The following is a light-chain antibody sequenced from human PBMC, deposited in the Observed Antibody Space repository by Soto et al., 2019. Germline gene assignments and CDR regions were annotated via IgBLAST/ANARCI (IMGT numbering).Light chain of an antibody. CDR1: QGISSW. V-gene: IGKV1-12*01. CDR2: AAS. CDR3: QQTNRFPRT. Sequence: DIHMTQSPSSVSASVGDTVTITCRASQGISSWLTWYQQKPGKAPNLLIYAASSLQSGVPSRFRGSGSGTDFTLTISSLQPEDFGTYYCQQTNRFPRTFGQGTKVEIK. J-gene: IGKJ1*01.